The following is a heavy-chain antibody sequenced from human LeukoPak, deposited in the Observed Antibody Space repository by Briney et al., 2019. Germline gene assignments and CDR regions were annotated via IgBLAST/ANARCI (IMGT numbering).Heavy chain of an antibody. CDR1: GGSISSSSYY. CDR3: ARHEAKSGKFDY. V-gene: IGHV4-39*01. Sequence: SETLSLTCTVSGGSISSSSYYWGWIRQPPGKGLEWIGSIYYSGSTYYNPSLKSRVTISVDTSKNQFSLKLSSVTAADTAVYYCARHEAKSGKFDYWGQGTLVTVSS. D-gene: IGHD3-10*01. CDR2: IYYSGST. J-gene: IGHJ4*02.